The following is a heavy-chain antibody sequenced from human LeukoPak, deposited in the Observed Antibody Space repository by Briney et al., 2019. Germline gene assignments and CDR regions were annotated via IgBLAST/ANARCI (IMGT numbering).Heavy chain of an antibody. D-gene: IGHD2-21*01. CDR2: VSGYNGNT. CDR3: ARGDWFDP. V-gene: IGHV1-18*01. CDR1: GYTFTSYK. Sequence: ASVKVSCKASGYTFTSYKINWVRRAPGQGLEWMGWVSGYNGNTNYAQKFEGRVAMTTDTSSSTAYMELRSLRSDDTAIYYCARGDWFDPWGQGTLVTVSS. J-gene: IGHJ5*02.